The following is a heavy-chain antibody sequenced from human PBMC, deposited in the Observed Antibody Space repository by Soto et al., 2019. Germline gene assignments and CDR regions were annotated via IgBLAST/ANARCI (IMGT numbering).Heavy chain of an antibody. CDR3: ARQGDYGDYAAYYYGMDV. Sequence: GESLKISCKGSGYSFTSYWIGWVRQMPGKGLEWMGIIYPGDSDTRYSPPFQGQVTISADKSISTAYLQWSSLKASDTAMYYCARQGDYGDYAAYYYGMDVWGQGTTVTVSS. CDR2: IYPGDSDT. J-gene: IGHJ6*02. D-gene: IGHD4-17*01. CDR1: GYSFTSYW. V-gene: IGHV5-51*01.